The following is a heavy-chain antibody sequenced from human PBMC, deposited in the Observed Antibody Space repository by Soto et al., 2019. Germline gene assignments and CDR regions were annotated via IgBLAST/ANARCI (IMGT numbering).Heavy chain of an antibody. CDR1: GFTFSSYA. CDR2: ISGSGGST. D-gene: IGHD3-10*01. CDR3: AKDLDYYGSGSYSL. J-gene: IGHJ4*02. Sequence: GGSLRLSCAASGFTFSSYAMSWVRQAPGKGLEWVSAISGSGGSTYYADSVKGRFTISRDNSKNTLCLQMNSLRAEDTAVYYCAKDLDYYGSGSYSLWGQGALVIVSS. V-gene: IGHV3-23*01.